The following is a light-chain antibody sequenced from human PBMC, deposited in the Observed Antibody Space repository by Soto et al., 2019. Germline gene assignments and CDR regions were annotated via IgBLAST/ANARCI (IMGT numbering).Light chain of an antibody. Sequence: VLTQSPATLSLSPGERATLSCRASQSIHTSLAWYQQKPGQPPRLVVYDSTLRANGVPDRFGGSRSGTEFTLTINNLEPEDFAVYYCQQRNVWPPITFGQGTLPEI. V-gene: IGKV3-11*01. CDR2: DST. J-gene: IGKJ5*01. CDR1: QSIHTS. CDR3: QQRNVWPPIT.